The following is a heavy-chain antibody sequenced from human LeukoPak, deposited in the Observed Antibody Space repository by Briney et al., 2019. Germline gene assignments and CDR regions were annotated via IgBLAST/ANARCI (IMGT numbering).Heavy chain of an antibody. J-gene: IGHJ4*02. CDR1: GGSFSGYY. V-gene: IGHV4-34*01. Sequence: PSETLSLTCASYGGSFSGYYWTWIRQPPGKGLEWIGEINRSGTTNYNPSLKSRVTISVDTSKNQFSLKLSSMTAADTAVYYCARSRGYDILTGYWNYYFDYWGQGTLVTVSS. D-gene: IGHD3-9*01. CDR3: ARSRGYDILTGYWNYYFDY. CDR2: INRSGTT.